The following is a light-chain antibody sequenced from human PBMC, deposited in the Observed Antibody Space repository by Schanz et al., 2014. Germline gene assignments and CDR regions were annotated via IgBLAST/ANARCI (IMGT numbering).Light chain of an antibody. Sequence: EIVLTQSPATLSVSPGERATLSCTASETIKNNLAWFQQKSGQAPRLLIYDASTRATGIPARFSGSGSGTEFTLTISSLQSEDFAVYYCQQFNNWRTFGQGTKVEIK. CDR2: DAS. V-gene: IGKV3-15*01. CDR1: ETIKNN. CDR3: QQFNNWRT. J-gene: IGKJ1*01.